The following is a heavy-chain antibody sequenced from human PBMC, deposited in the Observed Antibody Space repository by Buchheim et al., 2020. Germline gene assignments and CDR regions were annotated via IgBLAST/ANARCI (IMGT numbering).Heavy chain of an antibody. D-gene: IGHD2-2*01. Sequence: QVQLQESGPGLVKPSQTLSLTCTVSGGSISSGGYYWSWIRRHPGKGLEWIGYIYYSGSTYYNPSLKSRVTISVDMSNNQLSLKLNSVTAADTAVYYCARHRALGYCSSLNCYSFDPWGQGIL. CDR3: ARHRALGYCSSLNCYSFDP. J-gene: IGHJ5*01. CDR1: GGSISSGGYY. CDR2: IYYSGST. V-gene: IGHV4-31*03.